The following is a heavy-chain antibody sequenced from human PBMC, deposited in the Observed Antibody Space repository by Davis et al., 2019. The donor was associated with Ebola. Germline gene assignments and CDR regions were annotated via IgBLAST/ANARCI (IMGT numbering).Heavy chain of an antibody. V-gene: IGHV5-51*01. Sequence: GESLKISCKGSGYSFTSYWIGWVRQMPGKGLEWVGIIYLGDSDNRYSPSFQGPVTISADKSISTAYLQWSSLKATDTAMYYCARVYCSGGSCYSFDYWGQGTLVTVSS. J-gene: IGHJ4*02. CDR2: IYLGDSDN. CDR3: ARVYCSGGSCYSFDY. CDR1: GYSFTSYW. D-gene: IGHD2-15*01.